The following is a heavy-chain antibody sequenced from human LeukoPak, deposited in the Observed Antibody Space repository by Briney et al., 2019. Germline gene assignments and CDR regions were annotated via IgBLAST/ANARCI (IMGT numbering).Heavy chain of an antibody. D-gene: IGHD2-21*02. J-gene: IGHJ4*02. Sequence: GSSVKVSCKASGGTFSSYAISWVRQAPGQGLEWMGGIIPIFGTANYAQKFQGRVTITADKSTSTAYMELSSLRSEDTAVYYCARGIVVVTAIATFDYWGQGTLVTVSS. CDR3: ARGIVVVTAIATFDY. V-gene: IGHV1-69*06. CDR1: GGTFSSYA. CDR2: IIPIFGTA.